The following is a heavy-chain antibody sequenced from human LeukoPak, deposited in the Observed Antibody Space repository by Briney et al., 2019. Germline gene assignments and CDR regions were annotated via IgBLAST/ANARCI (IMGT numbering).Heavy chain of an antibody. CDR3: AKGQGRVIYFDY. CDR1: GFTFSSYS. Sequence: GRSLRLSCAASGFTFSSYSMNWVRQAPGKGLEWVSSISSSSSYIYYADSVKGRFTISRDNAKNSLYLQMNSLRAEDTAVYYCAKGQGRVIYFDYWGQGTLVTVSS. D-gene: IGHD3-22*01. J-gene: IGHJ4*02. CDR2: ISSSSSYI. V-gene: IGHV3-21*04.